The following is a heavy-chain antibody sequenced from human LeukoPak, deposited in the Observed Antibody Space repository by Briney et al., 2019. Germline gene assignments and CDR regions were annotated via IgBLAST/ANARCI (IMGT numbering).Heavy chain of an antibody. CDR1: GFTFSSYS. V-gene: IGHV3-21*01. Sequence: PGGSLRLSCAASGFTFSSYSMNWVRQAPGKGLEWVSSISSSSSYIYYADSVKGRFTISRGNAKNSLYLQMNSLRAEDTAVYYCARDYTSSYSSGWYSYFDYWGQGTLVTVSS. CDR3: ARDYTSSYSSGWYSYFDY. CDR2: ISSSSSYI. D-gene: IGHD6-19*01. J-gene: IGHJ4*02.